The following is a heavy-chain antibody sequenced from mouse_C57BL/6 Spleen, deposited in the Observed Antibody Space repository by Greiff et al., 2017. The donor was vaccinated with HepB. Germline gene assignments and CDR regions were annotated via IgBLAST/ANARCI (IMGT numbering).Heavy chain of an antibody. V-gene: IGHV1-69*02. CDR2: IDPSDSYT. J-gene: IGHJ1*03. Sequence: QVQLQHPGAELVKPGASVKLSCKASGYTFTSYWMHWVKQRPGQGLEWIGEIDPSDSYTNYNQKFKGKATLTVDKSSSTAYMQLSSVTSEDSAVYYCARGENYYGSRYGYFDVWGTGTTVTVTS. CDR1: GYTFTSYW. CDR3: ARGENYYGSRYGYFDV. D-gene: IGHD1-1*01.